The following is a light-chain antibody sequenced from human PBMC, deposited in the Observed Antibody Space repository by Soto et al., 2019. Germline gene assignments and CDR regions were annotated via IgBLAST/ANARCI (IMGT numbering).Light chain of an antibody. CDR3: QQYGSSPRT. CDR2: GAS. CDR1: QSVTSNY. Sequence: EIVLTQSPGTLSLSPGQRATLSCRASQSVTSNYLAWYQQKPGQAPRLLIYGASSSATDIPDRFSGSGSGTDFTLTISRLEPEDFAVYYCQQYGSSPRTFGQGPKVEIK. J-gene: IGKJ1*01. V-gene: IGKV3-20*01.